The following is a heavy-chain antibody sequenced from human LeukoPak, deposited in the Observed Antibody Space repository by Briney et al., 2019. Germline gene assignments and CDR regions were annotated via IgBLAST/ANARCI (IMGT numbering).Heavy chain of an antibody. V-gene: IGHV3-9*01. CDR2: ISGDVGSI. J-gene: IGHJ3*02. Sequence: PGGSRRLSCAASGFTFDDYAMHWVRQAPGKGLEWVSGISGDVGSIGYADSVKGRLTVSRHTAKNSLYLQMNSLRAEDTALYYCAKALLDGIVVVPAATPRFDAFDIWGQGTMVTVSS. D-gene: IGHD2-2*01. CDR3: AKALLDGIVVVPAATPRFDAFDI. CDR1: GFTFDDYA.